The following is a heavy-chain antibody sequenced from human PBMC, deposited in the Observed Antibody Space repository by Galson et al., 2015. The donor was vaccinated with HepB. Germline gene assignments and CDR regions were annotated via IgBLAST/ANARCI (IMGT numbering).Heavy chain of an antibody. V-gene: IGHV1-2*02. D-gene: IGHD3-3*01. Sequence: SVKVSCKASGYTFTGYYMHWVRQAPGQGLEWMGWISPNSGGTNYAQKFQGRVTMTRDTSISTTYMELSRLRSDDTAVYYCARDSLYDSNWFDPWGQGTLVTVSS. CDR1: GYTFTGYY. J-gene: IGHJ5*02. CDR2: ISPNSGGT. CDR3: ARDSLYDSNWFDP.